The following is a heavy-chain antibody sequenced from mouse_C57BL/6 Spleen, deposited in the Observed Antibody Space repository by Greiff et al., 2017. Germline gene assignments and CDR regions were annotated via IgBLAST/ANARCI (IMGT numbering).Heavy chain of an antibody. D-gene: IGHD2-3*01. Sequence: QVQLQQSGPELVKPGASVKISCKASGYAFSSSWMNWVKQRPGKGLEWIGRIDPGDGDTNYNGNFKGKATLTADKSSSTAYMQLSSLTSEDSAVYFCARDGFYAMDYWGQGTSVTVSS. CDR2: IDPGDGDT. CDR3: ARDGFYAMDY. CDR1: GYAFSSSW. J-gene: IGHJ4*01. V-gene: IGHV1-82*01.